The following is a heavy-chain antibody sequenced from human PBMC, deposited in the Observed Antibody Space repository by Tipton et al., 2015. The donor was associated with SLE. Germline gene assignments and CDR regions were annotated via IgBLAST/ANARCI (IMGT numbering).Heavy chain of an antibody. CDR2: LNPRAGST. CDR3: ARETTRTRDGMDV. D-gene: IGHD1-1*01. J-gene: IGHJ6*02. CDR1: GYTFTTYY. V-gene: IGHV1-46*01. Sequence: QSGPEVKKPGDSVRVSCKASGYTFTTYYIHWVRQAPGQGLEWMGILNPRAGSTFYAQKFQGRVTMTRDTSTSTVHMELSSLRSEDTAVYFCARETTRTRDGMDVWGQGTSVTVSS.